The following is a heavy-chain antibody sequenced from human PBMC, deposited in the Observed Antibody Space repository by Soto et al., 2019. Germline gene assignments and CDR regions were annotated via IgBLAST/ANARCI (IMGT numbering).Heavy chain of an antibody. CDR3: ARAGYCGPGCYYYFDY. Sequence: GGSLRLSCAVSGFTFGSYWMNWVRLIPGKGLEWVAYIKPDGSATYYVDSVKGRFTISRDNAKNSLYQQMNSLRVEDTSVYYCARAGYCGPGCYYYFDYWGQGTLVTVSS. CDR1: GFTFGSYW. D-gene: IGHD2-21*02. CDR2: IKPDGSAT. J-gene: IGHJ4*02. V-gene: IGHV3-7*01.